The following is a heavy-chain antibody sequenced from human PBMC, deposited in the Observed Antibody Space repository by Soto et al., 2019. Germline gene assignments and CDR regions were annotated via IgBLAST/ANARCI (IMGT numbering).Heavy chain of an antibody. CDR2: ISYDGNNK. V-gene: IGHV3-30*18. CDR3: AKVAYDFWTTYNRQGGHGDA. D-gene: IGHD3-3*01. Sequence: VHLVESGGGVAQPGGSLRLSCAVSGLSSRNFLAHDMHWVRQAPGKGLEWVGVISYDGNNKYYSDSVKGRFTISRDNSKNTLYLQMSSLSAEDTAVYLWAKVAYDFWTTYNRQGGHGDAGGQGTLVTVSS. CDR1: GLSSRNFLAHD. J-gene: IGHJ5*02.